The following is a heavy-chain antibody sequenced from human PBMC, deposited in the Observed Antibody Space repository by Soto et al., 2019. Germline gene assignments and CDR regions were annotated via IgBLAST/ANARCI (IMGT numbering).Heavy chain of an antibody. CDR3: ARDARNHYFDY. J-gene: IGHJ4*02. CDR2: ISVSGGST. Sequence: GGSLRLSCGASGFTFSTYAMTWVRQAPGKGLEWVSAISVSGGSTYYADSVKGRFTISRDNSKNTLHLQMNSLRAEDTAIYYCARDARNHYFDYWGQGTLVTVSS. V-gene: IGHV3-23*01. CDR1: GFTFSTYA.